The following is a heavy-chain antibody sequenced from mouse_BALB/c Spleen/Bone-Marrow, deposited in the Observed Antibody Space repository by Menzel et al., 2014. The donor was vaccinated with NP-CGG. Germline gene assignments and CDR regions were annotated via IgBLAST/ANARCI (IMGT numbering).Heavy chain of an antibody. Sequence: EVQRVESGGGLVKPGGSLKLSCAASGFTFSSYAMSWVRQTPEKRLEWVASITSGGSTYYPDSVKGRFTISRDNARNILYLQMSSLKSEDMAMYYCARGLYDGYENWSIDVWGEGTTVTVSS. CDR3: ARGLYDGYENWSIDV. CDR2: ITSGGST. J-gene: IGHJ1*01. CDR1: GFTFSSYA. D-gene: IGHD2-3*01. V-gene: IGHV5-6-5*01.